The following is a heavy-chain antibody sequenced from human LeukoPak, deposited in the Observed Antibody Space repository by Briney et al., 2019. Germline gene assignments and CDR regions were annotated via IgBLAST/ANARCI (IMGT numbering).Heavy chain of an antibody. V-gene: IGHV3-53*01. J-gene: IGHJ4*02. Sequence: GSLRLSCAASGFTFDDYAMHWVRQAPGKGLEWISILYVNENRYYADSVKGRFIISRDTSKNTLYLQMNSLGAEDTAMYYCVREDLGVDYWGQGTLVTVSS. CDR3: VREDLGVDY. CDR2: LYVNENR. D-gene: IGHD1-26*01. CDR1: GFTFDDYA.